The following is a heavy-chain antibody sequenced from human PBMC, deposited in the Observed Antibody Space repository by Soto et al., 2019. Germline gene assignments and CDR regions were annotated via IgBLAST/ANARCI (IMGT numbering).Heavy chain of an antibody. J-gene: IGHJ6*02. CDR3: ARDFRPVGYYYYYGMDV. V-gene: IGHV3-30*19. CDR2: IWYDGSNK. D-gene: IGHD1-26*01. CDR1: GFTFSSYG. Sequence: QVQLVESGGGVVQPGRSLRLSCAASGFTFSSYGMHWVRQAPGKGLEWVAVIWYDGSNKYYADSVKGRFTISRDNSKNTLYLQMNSVRAEDTAVYYCARDFRPVGYYYYYGMDVWGQGTKVTVSS.